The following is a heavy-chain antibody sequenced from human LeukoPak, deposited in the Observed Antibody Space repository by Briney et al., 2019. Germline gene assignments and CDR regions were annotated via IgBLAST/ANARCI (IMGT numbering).Heavy chain of an antibody. CDR3: ASLKMVQGVISYYYYYMDV. V-gene: IGHV4-59*01. CDR1: GGSISSYY. CDR2: IYYSGST. D-gene: IGHD3-10*01. Sequence: SETLSLTCTVSGGSISSYYWSWIRQPPGKGLEWIGYIYYSGSTNYNPSLKSRVTISVDTSKNQISLKLSSVTAADTAVYYCASLKMVQGVISYYYYYMDVWGKGTTVTVSS. J-gene: IGHJ6*03.